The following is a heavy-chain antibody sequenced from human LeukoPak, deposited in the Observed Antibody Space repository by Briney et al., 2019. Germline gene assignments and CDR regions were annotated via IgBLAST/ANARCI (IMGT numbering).Heavy chain of an antibody. CDR3: ARSRGVINDAFDI. CDR1: GFIFSSYN. Sequence: GGSLRLSCAASGFIFSSYNMNWVRQAPGKGLEWVSAVSGGSGDNTYYADSVKGRFTISRDNAKNSLYLQMNSLRAEDTAVHYCARSRGVINDAFDIWGQGTMVTVSS. D-gene: IGHD3-10*01. CDR2: VSGGSGDNT. J-gene: IGHJ3*02. V-gene: IGHV3-21*01.